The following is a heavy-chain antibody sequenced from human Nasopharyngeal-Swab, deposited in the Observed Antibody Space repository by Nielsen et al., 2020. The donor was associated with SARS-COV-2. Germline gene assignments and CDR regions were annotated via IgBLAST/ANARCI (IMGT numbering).Heavy chain of an antibody. J-gene: IGHJ2*01. D-gene: IGHD3-10*01. CDR1: GFTFSSYE. Sequence: GGSLRLSCAASGFTFSSYEIHWVRQVPGKSLEWVSAIGIAGDTFYGDPVKGRFTISRENGKDSSYLQMNSLRAGDTAVYYCVREWGSGMSHCDLWGRGTQVTVSS. CDR3: VREWGSGMSHCDL. CDR2: IGIAGDT. V-gene: IGHV3-13*01.